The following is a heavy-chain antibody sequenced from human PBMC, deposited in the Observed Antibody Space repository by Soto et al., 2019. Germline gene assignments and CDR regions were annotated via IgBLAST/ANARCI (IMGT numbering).Heavy chain of an antibody. CDR1: GYTFSNYG. CDR3: ARVGQCSSPTCGYYYYYGMDV. J-gene: IGHJ6*02. D-gene: IGHD2-2*03. Sequence: QVQLVQSGVEVKKPGASVTVSCKASGYTFSNYGISWVRQAPGQGLEWMGWISGYNGNTNYAQNLQGRVTLTTDTSASTADMELRSLRSDDTAVYYCARVGQCSSPTCGYYYYYGMDVWGQGTTVTVSS. CDR2: ISGYNGNT. V-gene: IGHV1-18*01.